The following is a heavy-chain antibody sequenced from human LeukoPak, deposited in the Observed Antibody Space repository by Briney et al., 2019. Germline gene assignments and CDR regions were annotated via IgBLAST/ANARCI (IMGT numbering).Heavy chain of an antibody. J-gene: IGHJ2*01. Sequence: PSETLSLTCAVSGASISNNNWWSWVRQPPGKGLEWIGEIYHSGTTNYNPSLKSRVTISVDTSKNQFSLKLRSVTAADTAVYYCARDHYYGSGSYYNAHLDWYFDLWGRGTLVTVSS. V-gene: IGHV4-4*02. CDR2: IYHSGTT. CDR1: GASISNNNW. CDR3: ARDHYYGSGSYYNAHLDWYFDL. D-gene: IGHD3-10*01.